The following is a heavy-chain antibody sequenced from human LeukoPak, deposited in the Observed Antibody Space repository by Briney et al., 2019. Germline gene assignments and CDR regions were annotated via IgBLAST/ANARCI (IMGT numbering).Heavy chain of an antibody. CDR3: ARWQGIWSGTKPRHYFDY. V-gene: IGHV1-69*04. J-gene: IGHJ4*02. D-gene: IGHD3-3*01. CDR1: GGTFSSYA. CDR2: IIPILGIA. Sequence: SVKASCKASGGTFSSYAISWVRQAPGQGLEWMGRIIPILGIANYAQKFQGRVTITADKSTSTAYMELSSLRSEDTAVYYCARWQGIWSGTKPRHYFDYWGQGTLVTVSS.